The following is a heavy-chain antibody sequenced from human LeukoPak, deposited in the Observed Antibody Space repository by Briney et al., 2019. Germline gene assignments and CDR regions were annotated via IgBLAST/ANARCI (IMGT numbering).Heavy chain of an antibody. J-gene: IGHJ4*02. CDR3: AKGWATIDEAFDY. V-gene: IGHV3-30*02. CDR1: GFTFSSYG. Sequence: PGGSLRLSCAASGFTFSSYGMHWVRQAPGKGLEWVAFIRYDGSNKYYADSVKGRFTISRDNSKNTLYLQMNSLRAEDTAVYYCAKGWATIDEAFDYWGQGTLVTVSS. D-gene: IGHD5-12*01. CDR2: IRYDGSNK.